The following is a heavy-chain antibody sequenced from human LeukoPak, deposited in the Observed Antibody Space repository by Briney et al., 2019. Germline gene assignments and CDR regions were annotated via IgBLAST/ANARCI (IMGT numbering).Heavy chain of an antibody. D-gene: IGHD2-15*01. V-gene: IGHV4-34*01. J-gene: IGHJ4*02. CDR2: INHSGST. CDR3: ARSGVAALRN. Sequence: SETLSLTCAVYGGSFSGYYWSWIRQPPGKGLEWIGEINHSGSTNYSPSLKSRVTISVDTSKNQFSPKLSSVTAADTAVYYCARSGVAALRNWGQGTLVTVSS. CDR1: GGSFSGYY.